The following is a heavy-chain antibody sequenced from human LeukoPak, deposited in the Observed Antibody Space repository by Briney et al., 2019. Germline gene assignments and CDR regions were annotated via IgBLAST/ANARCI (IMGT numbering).Heavy chain of an antibody. D-gene: IGHD6-19*01. Sequence: GGSLRLSCAASGFTFSNYWMHWVRQAPGKGLVWVSRINSDGGSTSYADSVKGRFTISRDNAENTLYLQMNSLRAEDTAVYYCATYSSGFGYWGQGTLVTDSS. CDR3: ATYSSGFGY. CDR2: INSDGGST. J-gene: IGHJ4*02. V-gene: IGHV3-74*01. CDR1: GFTFSNYW.